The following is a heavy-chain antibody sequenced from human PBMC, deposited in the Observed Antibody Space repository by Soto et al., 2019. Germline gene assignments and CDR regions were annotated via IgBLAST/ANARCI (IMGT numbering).Heavy chain of an antibody. CDR1: GYTFTSYA. CDR3: ASYRGSYGSGYYYYYGMDV. V-gene: IGHV1-3*01. CDR2: INAGNGNT. J-gene: IGHJ6*02. Sequence: WASVKVSCKASGYTFTSYAMHWVRQAPGQRLEWMGWINAGNGNTKYSQKFQGRVTITRDTSASTAYMELSSLRSEDTAVYYCASYRGSYGSGYYYYYGMDVWGQGTTVTVSS. D-gene: IGHD3-10*01.